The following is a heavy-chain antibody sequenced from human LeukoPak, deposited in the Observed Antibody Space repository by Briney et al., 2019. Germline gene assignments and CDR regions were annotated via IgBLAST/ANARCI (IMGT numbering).Heavy chain of an antibody. CDR1: GFTFSSYG. Sequence: PGGSLRLSCAASGFTFSSYGMHWVRQAPGKGLEWVAFIRYDGSNKYYADSVKGRFTISRDNAKNSLYLQMKSLRAEDTAVYYCARDLSVVTAIHIDYWGQGTLVTVSS. D-gene: IGHD2-21*02. V-gene: IGHV3-30*02. J-gene: IGHJ4*02. CDR2: IRYDGSNK. CDR3: ARDLSVVTAIHIDY.